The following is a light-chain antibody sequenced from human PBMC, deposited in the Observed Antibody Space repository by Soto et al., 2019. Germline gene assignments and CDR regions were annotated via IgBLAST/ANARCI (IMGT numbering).Light chain of an antibody. J-gene: IGLJ2*01. Sequence: QSVLTQPPSVSGSPGQSVTISCIGTSSDVGTYDRVSWYQAPPGTAPKLIIYEVHYRPSGVPDRFSGSKSGNTASLTISGLQAEDEADYYFCSYAASNTLLFGGGTQVNVL. CDR2: EVH. V-gene: IGLV2-18*02. CDR3: CSYAASNTLL. CDR1: SSDVGTYDR.